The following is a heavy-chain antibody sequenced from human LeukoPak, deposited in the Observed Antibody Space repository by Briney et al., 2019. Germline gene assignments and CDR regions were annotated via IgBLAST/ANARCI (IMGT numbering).Heavy chain of an antibody. CDR1: GYTFTSYG. D-gene: IGHD2-2*01. J-gene: IGHJ3*02. CDR3: ARDDCSSTSCNSPDAFDI. V-gene: IGHV1-18*01. Sequence: ASVKVSCKASGYTFTSYGISWVRQAPGQGLEWMGWISAYNGNTNYAQKLQGRVTMTTDTSTSTAYMELRSLRSDDTAVYYCARDDCSSTSCNSPDAFDIWGQGTMVTVSS. CDR2: ISAYNGNT.